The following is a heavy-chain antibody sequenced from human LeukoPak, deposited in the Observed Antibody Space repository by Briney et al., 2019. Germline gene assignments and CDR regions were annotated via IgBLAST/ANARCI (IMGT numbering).Heavy chain of an antibody. J-gene: IGHJ3*02. D-gene: IGHD2-2*01. CDR2: ISSNGGST. V-gene: IGHV3-64*01. Sequence: EGSLRLSCAASGFTFSSYAMHWVRQAPGKGLEYVSAISSNGGSTYYANSVKGRFTISRDNSKNTLYLQMGSLRAEDMAVYYCASLGYCSSTSCKPRDAFDIWGQGTMVTVSS. CDR3: ASLGYCSSTSCKPRDAFDI. CDR1: GFTFSSYA.